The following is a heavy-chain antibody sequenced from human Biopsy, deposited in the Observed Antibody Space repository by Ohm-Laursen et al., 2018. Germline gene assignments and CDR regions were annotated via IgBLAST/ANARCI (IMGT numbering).Heavy chain of an antibody. CDR2: IYTIGDT. J-gene: IGHJ3*01. V-gene: IGHV4-4*07. Sequence: GTLSLTCTVSGASMTGYFWTWVRQPAGKGLEWIGHIYTIGDTTYNPSLESRVTMSLDTSKNQFSLKMTSLTAADTAVYFCAGEDEGLLRALDLWGQGTMVTVSS. CDR3: AGEDEGLLRALDL. CDR1: GASMTGYF. D-gene: IGHD3-3*01.